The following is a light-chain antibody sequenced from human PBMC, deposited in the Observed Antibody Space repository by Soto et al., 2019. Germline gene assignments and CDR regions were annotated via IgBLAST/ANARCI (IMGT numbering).Light chain of an antibody. CDR3: QSYDTSLSGAI. J-gene: IGLJ2*01. CDR2: GNS. V-gene: IGLV1-40*01. CDR1: SSNIGAGYD. Sequence: QSVLTQPPSVSGVPGQRVTISCTGSSSNIGAGYDVHWYHQLPRTAPKLLIYGNSNRPSGVPDRFSGSESGTSASLAISGLQAEDEADYYCQSYDTSLSGAIFGGGTKLTVL.